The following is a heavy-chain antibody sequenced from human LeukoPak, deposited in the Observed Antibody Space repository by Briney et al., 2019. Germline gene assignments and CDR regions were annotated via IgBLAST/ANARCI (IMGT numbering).Heavy chain of an antibody. CDR3: ARGGFRGVIAYFDY. D-gene: IGHD3-10*01. CDR1: GGSISSNSYY. Sequence: PSETLSLTCTVSGGSISSNSYYWGWIRQPPGKGLEWIGSMHYSGSTYYNPSLKSRVTISVDTSKNQFSLKLSSVTAADTAVYYCARGGFRGVIAYFDYWGQGTLVTVSS. CDR2: MHYSGST. J-gene: IGHJ4*02. V-gene: IGHV4-39*01.